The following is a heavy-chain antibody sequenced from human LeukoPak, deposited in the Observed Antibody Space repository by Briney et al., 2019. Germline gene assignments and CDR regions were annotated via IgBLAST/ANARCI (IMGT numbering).Heavy chain of an antibody. CDR2: KNQDGSAR. V-gene: IGHV3-7*01. J-gene: IGHJ4*02. CDR1: GFTFSSYW. CDR3: ASKQGDY. Sequence: GGSLRLSCAASGFTFSSYWMIWVRQAPGKGLEWVANKNQDGSARYSVDSVKGRFTISRDNAKNSLYLQMNSLRAEDTAVYYCASKQGDYWGQGTLVTVSS.